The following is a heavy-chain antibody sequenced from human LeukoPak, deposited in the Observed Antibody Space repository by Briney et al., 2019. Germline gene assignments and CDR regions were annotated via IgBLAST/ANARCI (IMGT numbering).Heavy chain of an antibody. CDR3: ASPYDSSGYYKAHDAFDI. D-gene: IGHD3-22*01. J-gene: IGHJ3*02. V-gene: IGHV1-24*01. Sequence: GASVKVSCKVSGYTLTELSMHWVRQAPGKGLEWMGGFDPEDGETIYAQKFQGRVTITADESTSTAYMELSSLRSEDTAVYYCASPYDSSGYYKAHDAFDIWGQGTMVTVSS. CDR2: FDPEDGET. CDR1: GYTLTELS.